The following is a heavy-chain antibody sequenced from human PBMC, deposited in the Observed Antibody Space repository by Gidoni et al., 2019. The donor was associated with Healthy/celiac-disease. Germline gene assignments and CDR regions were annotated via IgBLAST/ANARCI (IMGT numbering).Heavy chain of an antibody. CDR2: ISWDGGST. J-gene: IGHJ4*02. D-gene: IGHD3-3*01. Sequence: EVQLVESGGVVVQPGGSLRLSCAASGFPFDDYTMHWVRQVPGKGLEWVSLISWDGGSTYYADSVKGRFTISRDNSKNSLYLQMNSLRTEDTALYYCAKDGSYYDFWSGYFDYWGQGTLVTVSS. V-gene: IGHV3-43*01. CDR3: AKDGSYYDFWSGYFDY. CDR1: GFPFDDYT.